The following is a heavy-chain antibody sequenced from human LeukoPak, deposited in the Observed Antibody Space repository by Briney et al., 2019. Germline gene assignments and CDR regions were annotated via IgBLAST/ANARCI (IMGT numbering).Heavy chain of an antibody. V-gene: IGHV1-46*01. CDR2: INPSGGST. CDR3: ARSYCYESSGYFDY. J-gene: IGHJ4*02. D-gene: IGHD3-22*01. CDR1: GYTFTSYS. Sequence: ASVRVSCTASGYTFTSYSMHWVRQAPGQGLEWMGIINPSGGSTSYAQKFQGRVTMTRDTSTSTLYLELSSLRAEDTAVYYCARSYCYESSGYFDYWGQGTLVTVSS.